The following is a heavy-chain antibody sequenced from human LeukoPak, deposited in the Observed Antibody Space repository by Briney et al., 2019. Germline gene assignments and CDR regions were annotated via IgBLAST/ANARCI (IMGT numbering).Heavy chain of an antibody. D-gene: IGHD3-22*01. CDR2: ISVYNGNT. CDR1: GYTFTSYG. Sequence: GASVKVSCKASGYTFTSYGISWVRQAPGQGLEWMGWISVYNGNTNYAQKLQGRVTMTTDTSTSTAYMELRSLRSDDTAVYYCARGGGYYYDSSGYYYPLDYFDYWGQGTLVTVSS. V-gene: IGHV1-18*01. J-gene: IGHJ4*02. CDR3: ARGGGYYYDSSGYYYPLDYFDY.